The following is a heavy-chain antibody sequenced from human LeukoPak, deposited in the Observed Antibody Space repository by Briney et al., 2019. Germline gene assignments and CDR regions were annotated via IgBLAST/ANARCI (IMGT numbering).Heavy chain of an antibody. D-gene: IGHD3-22*01. CDR1: GGSISSYY. V-gene: IGHV4-59*01. J-gene: IGHJ4*02. Sequence: SETLSLTCTVSGGSISSYYWSWIRQPPGKGLEWIGYIYYSGSTNYNPSLKSRVTISVDTSKNQFSLKLSSVTAADTAVYYCARALPSSGQYDYWGQGTLVTVSS. CDR3: ARALPSSGQYDY. CDR2: IYYSGST.